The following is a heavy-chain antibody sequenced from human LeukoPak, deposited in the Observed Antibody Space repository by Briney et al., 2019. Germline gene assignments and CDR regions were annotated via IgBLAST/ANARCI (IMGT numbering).Heavy chain of an antibody. CDR3: ARERGGSTYNWNDRTGYYYYGMDV. CDR1: GYTFTGYY. D-gene: IGHD1-1*01. V-gene: IGHV1-2*04. CDR2: INPNSGGT. J-gene: IGHJ6*02. Sequence: ASVKVSCEASGYTFTGYYMHWVRQAPGQGLEWMGWINPNSGGTNYAQKFQGWVTMTRDTSISTAYMELSRLRSDDTAVYYCARERGGSTYNWNDRTGYYYYGMDVWGQGTTVTVSS.